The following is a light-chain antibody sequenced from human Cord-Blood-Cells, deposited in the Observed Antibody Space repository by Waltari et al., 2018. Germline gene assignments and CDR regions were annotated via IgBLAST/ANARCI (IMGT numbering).Light chain of an antibody. CDR2: AAS. CDR3: QQSYSTPLT. CDR1: QSISSY. J-gene: IGKJ4*01. V-gene: IGKV1-39*01. Sequence: DIQMTQSPSSLSASVGDRVTITRRASQSISSYLNWYQQKPGKAPKLLIYAASSLQSGVPSRFSGSASGTDFTLTISSLQPEDFATYYCQQSYSTPLTFGGGTKVEIK.